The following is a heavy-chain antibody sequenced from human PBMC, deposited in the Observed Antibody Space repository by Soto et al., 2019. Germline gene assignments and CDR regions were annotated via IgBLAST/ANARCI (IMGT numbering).Heavy chain of an antibody. CDR1: GFTLSGYW. D-gene: IGHD6-19*01. Sequence: PGGSLRLSCGASGFTLSGYWMTWVRQAPGKGLEWVANINQDGSEKYYVDSVKGRFTISRDNAQNSLYLQMDSLRVEDTAVYYCAKEIRSSGYSNGPWSQGTLVTVSS. J-gene: IGHJ5*02. CDR2: INQDGSEK. V-gene: IGHV3-7*01. CDR3: AKEIRSSGYSNGP.